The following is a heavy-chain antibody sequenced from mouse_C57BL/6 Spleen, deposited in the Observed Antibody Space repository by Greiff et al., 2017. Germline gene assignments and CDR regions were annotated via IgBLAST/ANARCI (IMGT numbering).Heavy chain of an antibody. CDR1: GYTFTEYT. CDR3: ARHEYGNYAFAY. J-gene: IGHJ3*01. V-gene: IGHV1-62-2*01. Sequence: QVHVKQSGAELVKPGASVKLSCKASGYTFTEYTIHWVKQRSGQGLEWIGWFYPGSGSIKYNEKFKDKATLTADKSSSTVYMELSRLTSEDSAVYFCARHEYGNYAFAYWGQGTLVTVSA. CDR2: FYPGSGSI. D-gene: IGHD2-10*02.